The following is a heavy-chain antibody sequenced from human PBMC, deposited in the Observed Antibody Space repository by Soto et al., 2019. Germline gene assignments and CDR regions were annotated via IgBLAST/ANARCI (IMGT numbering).Heavy chain of an antibody. CDR1: GGSISSGGYY. D-gene: IGHD3-10*01. Sequence: QVQLQESGPGLVKPSQTLSLTCTVSGGSISSGGYYWSWIRQHPGKGLEWIGYIYYSGSTYYNPPLKSRVTISVDTSKNQFSLKLSSVTAADTAVYYCARTPYYYGSGSYYPDYYYYGMDVWGQGTTVTVSS. J-gene: IGHJ6*02. CDR3: ARTPYYYGSGSYYPDYYYYGMDV. CDR2: IYYSGST. V-gene: IGHV4-31*03.